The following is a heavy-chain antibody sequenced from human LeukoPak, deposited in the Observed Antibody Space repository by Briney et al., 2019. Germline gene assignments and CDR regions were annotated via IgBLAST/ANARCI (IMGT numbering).Heavy chain of an antibody. CDR3: AAPGVGATERAYYYYGMDV. J-gene: IGHJ6*02. CDR2: IVVGSGNT. Sequence: GASVKVSCKASGFTFTSSAVQGVRQARGQRLEWVGWIVVGSGNTNYAQKFQERVTITRDMSTSTAYMELSSLRSEDTAVYYCAAPGVGATERAYYYYGMDVWGQGTTVTVSS. D-gene: IGHD1-26*01. CDR1: GFTFTSSA. V-gene: IGHV1-58*01.